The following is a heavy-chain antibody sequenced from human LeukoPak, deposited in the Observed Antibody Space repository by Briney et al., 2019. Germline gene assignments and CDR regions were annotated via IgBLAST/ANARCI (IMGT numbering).Heavy chain of an antibody. D-gene: IGHD6-19*01. CDR2: ISGSGGST. J-gene: IGHJ4*02. CDR1: GFTFNSYA. V-gene: IGHV3-23*01. Sequence: GGSLRLSCAASGFTFNSYAMYWVRQAPGKGLEWVSAISGSGGSTYYADSVKGRFTVSRDNSKNTLYLQMNSLRAEDTAVYYCGNIAVVGTPLWGQGTLVTVSS. CDR3: GNIAVVGTPL.